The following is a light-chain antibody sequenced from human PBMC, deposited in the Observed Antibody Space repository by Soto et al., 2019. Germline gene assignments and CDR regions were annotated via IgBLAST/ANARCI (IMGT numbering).Light chain of an antibody. Sequence: EILMTQSPATVSVSPGERATLSCRASQSVSRKLAWYQHKPGQAPRLLIYDTSTRAADIPARFSGSGSGTEFALTISGLQSEDSAVYYCQQYQDGWKFGQGTKVDIK. V-gene: IGKV3-15*01. J-gene: IGKJ1*01. CDR3: QQYQDGWK. CDR1: QSVSRK. CDR2: DTS.